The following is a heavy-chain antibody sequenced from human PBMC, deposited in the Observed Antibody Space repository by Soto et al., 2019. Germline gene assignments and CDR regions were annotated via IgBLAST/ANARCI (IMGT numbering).Heavy chain of an antibody. CDR3: AIHSTGYEDS. V-gene: IGHV5-51*01. CDR2: IHPSDSDT. J-gene: IGHJ5*02. Sequence: GESLKISCKGSGYSFTSYWIGWVRQMPGKGLEWMGIIHPSDSDTRYSPSFQGKITISADKSISTAYLQWNSLKASDNAMYYCAIHSTGYEDSWGQGTLVTVSS. D-gene: IGHD5-12*01. CDR1: GYSFTSYW.